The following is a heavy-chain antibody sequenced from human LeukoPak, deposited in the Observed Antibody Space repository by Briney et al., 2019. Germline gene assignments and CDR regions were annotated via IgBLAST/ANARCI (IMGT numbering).Heavy chain of an antibody. CDR1: GYTFTGYY. J-gene: IGHJ4*02. Sequence: ASVKVSCKASGYTFTGYYMHWVRQAPGQGLEWMGWINPNSGGTNYAQKFQGRVTMTRDTSISTAYMELSRLRSDDTAVYYCARGLNYYGSGSYYDYWGQGTLVTVSS. CDR2: INPNSGGT. D-gene: IGHD3-10*01. CDR3: ARGLNYYGSGSYYDY. V-gene: IGHV1-2*02.